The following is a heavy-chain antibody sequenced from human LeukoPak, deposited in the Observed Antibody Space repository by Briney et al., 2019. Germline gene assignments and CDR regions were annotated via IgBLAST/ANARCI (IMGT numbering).Heavy chain of an antibody. CDR2: IYYSGST. CDR1: GGSISSGDYY. J-gene: IGHJ4*02. V-gene: IGHV4-30-4*01. Sequence: SQTLSLTCTVSGGSISSGDYYWRWIRQPPGKGLEWIGYIYYSGSTYYNPSLKSRVTISVNTSKNQFSLKLNSVTAADTAVYYCARGVCSGGSCYSEWDYWGQGTLVTVSS. D-gene: IGHD2-15*01. CDR3: ARGVCSGGSCYSEWDY.